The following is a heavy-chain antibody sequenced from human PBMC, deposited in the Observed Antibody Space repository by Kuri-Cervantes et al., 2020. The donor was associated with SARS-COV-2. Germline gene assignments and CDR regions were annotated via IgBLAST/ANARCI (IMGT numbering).Heavy chain of an antibody. CDR2: IKQDGSEK. Sequence: GESLKISCAASGFTFSSYWMSWVRQAPGKGLEWVANIKQDGSEKYCVDSVKGRFTISRDKSKNTLFLQMNSLRAEDTAVYYCATAYYDYADYVPYHWGQGTLVTVSS. V-gene: IGHV3-7*03. CDR3: ATAYYDYADYVPYH. CDR1: GFTFSSYW. J-gene: IGHJ5*02. D-gene: IGHD4-17*01.